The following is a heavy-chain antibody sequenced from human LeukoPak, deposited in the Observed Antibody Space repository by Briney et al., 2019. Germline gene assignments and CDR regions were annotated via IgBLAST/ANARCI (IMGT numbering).Heavy chain of an antibody. CDR1: GVSISAGGYS. D-gene: IGHD2-2*01. CDR2: IYHTGSA. V-gene: IGHV4-30-2*01. J-gene: IGHJ6*02. CDR3: ARAPYQLLAGSGLYYYNGMDV. Sequence: TSETLSLTSAVSGVSISAGGYSWSWIRQPPGKSLEWIGDIYHTGSAHYNPSPKSRVSISVERSKNKFSLKLRSVTPADTSVYYCARAPYQLLAGSGLYYYNGMDVWGQGTTVTVSS.